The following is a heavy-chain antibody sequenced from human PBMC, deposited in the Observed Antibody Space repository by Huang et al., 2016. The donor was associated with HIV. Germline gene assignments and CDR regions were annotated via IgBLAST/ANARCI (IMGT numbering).Heavy chain of an antibody. CDR1: GYSFSDYA. CDR3: ARDARELRDYLVRFNWFAP. CDR2: INTKSGNA. Sequence: QVQLVQSGSEFKKPGASVRVSCKASGYSFSDYAVNWVRQAPGQGLEGMGWINTKSGNATYVQGFRGRFVFSLETSVKTAYLHISSLKTEDAAVYYCARDARELRDYLVRFNWFAPWGQGTLVTVSS. J-gene: IGHJ5*02. D-gene: IGHD1-7*01. V-gene: IGHV7-4-1*02.